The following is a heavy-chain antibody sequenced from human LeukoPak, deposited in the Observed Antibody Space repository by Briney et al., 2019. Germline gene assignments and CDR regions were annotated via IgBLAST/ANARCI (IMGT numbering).Heavy chain of an antibody. CDR2: MNPNSGNT. V-gene: IGHV1-8*01. CDR3: ARGPRLMYYDFWSGYYTGPYGMDV. Sequence: ASVKVSCKASGYTFTSYDINWVRQATGQGLEWMGWMNPNSGNTGYAQKFQGRVTMTRNTSISTAYMELSSLRSEDTAVYYCARGPRLMYYDFWSGYYTGPYGMDVWGQGTTVTVSS. J-gene: IGHJ6*02. CDR1: GYTFTSYD. D-gene: IGHD3-3*01.